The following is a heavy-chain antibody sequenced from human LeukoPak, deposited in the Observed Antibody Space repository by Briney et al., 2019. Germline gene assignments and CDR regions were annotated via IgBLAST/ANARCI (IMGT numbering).Heavy chain of an antibody. V-gene: IGHV3-72*01. CDR2: TRNKPKSYTT. CDR1: GFTFSDHY. Sequence: GGSLRPSCAASGFTFSDHYMDWVRQAPGKGLEWVGRTRNKPKSYTTEYAASVKGRFTISRDDSKNSLYLQMNSLRNEDTAVYFCVRAARESPDNYYYGLDAWGQGTTVTVSS. CDR3: VRAARESPDNYYYGLDA. J-gene: IGHJ6*02.